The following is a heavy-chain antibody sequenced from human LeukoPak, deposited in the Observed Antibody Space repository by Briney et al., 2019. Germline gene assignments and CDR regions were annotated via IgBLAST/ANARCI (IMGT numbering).Heavy chain of an antibody. CDR3: ASRDANIVGATRAFDI. V-gene: IGHV4-34*01. J-gene: IGHJ3*02. CDR1: GGSFSGYY. CDR2: INHSGST. D-gene: IGHD1-26*01. Sequence: KPSETLSLNCAVYGGSFSGYYWSWIRQPPGKGLGWIGEINHSGSTNYNPSLKSRVTISVDTSKNQFSLKLSSVTAADTAVYYCASRDANIVGATRAFDIWGQGTMVTVSS.